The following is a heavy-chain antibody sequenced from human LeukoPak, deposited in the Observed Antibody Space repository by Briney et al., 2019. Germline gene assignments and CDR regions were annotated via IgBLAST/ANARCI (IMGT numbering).Heavy chain of an antibody. V-gene: IGHV4-39*01. CDR2: VYYSGTT. Sequence: KTSETLSLTCPVSGGSIGSGTSYWGWIRQPPGKGLEWIGSVYYSGTTYYNPSLKSRVTISVDTSKNQFSLKLSSVTAADTAVYSCARLGLSGSDPHYYFDHWGQGTLVTVSS. D-gene: IGHD1-26*01. J-gene: IGHJ4*02. CDR3: ARLGLSGSDPHYYFDH. CDR1: GGSIGSGTSY.